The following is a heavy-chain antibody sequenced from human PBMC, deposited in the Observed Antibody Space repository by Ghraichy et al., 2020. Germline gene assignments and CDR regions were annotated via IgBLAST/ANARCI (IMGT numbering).Heavy chain of an antibody. V-gene: IGHV3-48*01. CDR1: GFTLSAYS. Sequence: GGSLRLSCAASGFTLSAYSMNWVRQAPGKGLEWVAYISGDSSNIQYADSVKGRFTISRDNAKNSLYLQMNGLRAEDTAVYYCARDRLLWDVYYGLDVWGQGTTVTVSS. CDR3: ARDRLLWDVYYGLDV. J-gene: IGHJ6*02. CDR2: ISGDSSNI. D-gene: IGHD3-10*01.